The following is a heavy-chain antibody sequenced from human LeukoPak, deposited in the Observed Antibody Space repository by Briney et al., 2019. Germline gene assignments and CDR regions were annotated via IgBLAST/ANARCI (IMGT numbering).Heavy chain of an antibody. D-gene: IGHD5-12*01. Sequence: ASVKVSCKVAGYTLTELSMHWERQAPGKGLEWMGGFDPEDGETIYAQKFQGRVTMTEDTSTDTAYTELSSLRSEDTAVYYCATGLPRPVHAFDIWGQGTMVTVSS. CDR2: FDPEDGET. CDR1: GYTLTELS. J-gene: IGHJ3*02. CDR3: ATGLPRPVHAFDI. V-gene: IGHV1-24*01.